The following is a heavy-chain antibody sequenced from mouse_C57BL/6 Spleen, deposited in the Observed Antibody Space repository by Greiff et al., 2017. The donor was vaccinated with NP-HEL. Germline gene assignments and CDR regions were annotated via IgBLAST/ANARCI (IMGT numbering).Heavy chain of an antibody. CDR3: ARKDNYGSSYDY. D-gene: IGHD1-1*01. Sequence: QVQLQQPGAELVKPGASVKLSCKASGYTFTSYWMQWVKQRPGQGLEWIGEIDPSDSYTNYNQKFKGKATLTVDTSSSTAYMQLSSLTSEDSAVYYCARKDNYGSSYDYWGQGTTLTVSS. V-gene: IGHV1-50*01. J-gene: IGHJ2*01. CDR2: IDPSDSYT. CDR1: GYTFTSYW.